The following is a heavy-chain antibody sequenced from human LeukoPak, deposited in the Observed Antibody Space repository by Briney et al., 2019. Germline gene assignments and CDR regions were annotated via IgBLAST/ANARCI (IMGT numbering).Heavy chain of an antibody. CDR2: ISWNSGSI. CDR3: AKDSGYNAFDI. J-gene: IGHJ3*02. V-gene: IGHV3-9*03. CDR1: GFTFSSYE. D-gene: IGHD5-12*01. Sequence: GGSLRLSCAASGFTFSSYEMNWVRQAPGKGLEWVSGISWNSGSIGYADSVKGRFTISRDNAKNSLYLQMNSLRAEDMALYYCAKDSGYNAFDIWGQGTMVTVSS.